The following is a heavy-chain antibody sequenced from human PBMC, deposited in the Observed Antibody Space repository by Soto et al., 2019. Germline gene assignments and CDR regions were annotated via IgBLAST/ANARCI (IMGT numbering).Heavy chain of an antibody. CDR2: TIPALGKT. J-gene: IGHJ6*02. CDR1: VGYFMKNF. CDR3: ARGPFRPSAMDV. D-gene: IGHD3-10*01. V-gene: IGHV1-69*01. Sequence: SVTVSCRTSVGYFMKNFFMWVGQAPGQGLEWMGGTIPALGKTHYIEKFQGRATITVVDATRTVYMEVRALTSEDTAIYYCARGPFRPSAMDVWGQGTTVTVSS.